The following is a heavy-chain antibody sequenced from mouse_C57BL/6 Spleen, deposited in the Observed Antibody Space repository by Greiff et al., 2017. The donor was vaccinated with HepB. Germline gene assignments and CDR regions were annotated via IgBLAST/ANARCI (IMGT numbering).Heavy chain of an antibody. CDR3: ARKRTIYYDYEYYVDY. CDR2: IYPGDGDT. CDR1: GYAFSSSW. Sequence: QVQLQQSGPELVKPGASVKISCKASGYAFSSSWMNWVKQRPGKGLEWIGRIYPGDGDTNYNGKFKGKATLTADKSSSTAYMQLSSLTSEDSAVYFCARKRTIYYDYEYYVDYWGQGTTLTVSS. J-gene: IGHJ2*01. D-gene: IGHD2-4*01. V-gene: IGHV1-82*01.